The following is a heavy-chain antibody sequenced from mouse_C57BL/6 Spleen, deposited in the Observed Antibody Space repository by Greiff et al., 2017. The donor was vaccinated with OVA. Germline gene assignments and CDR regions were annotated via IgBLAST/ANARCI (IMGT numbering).Heavy chain of an antibody. CDR1: GYTFTDYY. V-gene: IGHV1-26*01. J-gene: IGHJ4*01. D-gene: IGHD1-1*01. CDR3: ATAWAIRTVVKYAMDY. CDR2: INPNNGGT. Sequence: EVQLQQSGPELVKPGASVKISCKASGYTFTDYYMNWVKQSHGKSLEWIGDINPNNGGTSYNQKFKGKATLTVDKSSSTAYMELRSLTSEDSAVYYCATAWAIRTVVKYAMDYWGQGTSVTVSS.